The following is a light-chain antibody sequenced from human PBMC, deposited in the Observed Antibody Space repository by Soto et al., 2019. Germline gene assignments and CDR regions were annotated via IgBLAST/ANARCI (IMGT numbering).Light chain of an antibody. CDR1: SGSVSSDYY. J-gene: IGLJ1*01. CDR3: VLYRGRGIYV. CDR2: STH. V-gene: IGLV8-61*01. Sequence: QTVVTQEPSFSVSPGGTVTLTCGLNSGSVSSDYYPSWYQQTPGQAPRTLIYSTHIRSSGVPDRFSGSILGNKAAFTITGAQADDEADYYCVLYRGRGIYVFGSGTKLTVL.